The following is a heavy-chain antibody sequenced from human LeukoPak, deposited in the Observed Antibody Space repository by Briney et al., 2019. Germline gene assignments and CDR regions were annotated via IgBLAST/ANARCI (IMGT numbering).Heavy chain of an antibody. CDR1: GGSFSGHY. J-gene: IGHJ4*02. CDR2: INHGGST. CDR3: ARDVRDSSGYYLRAFGY. D-gene: IGHD3-22*01. Sequence: SETLSLTCAVSGGSFSGHYWNWIRQPPGKGLEWIGEINHGGSTNYNPSLKSRVTISVDTSQNQFSLKLSSVTAADTAVYYCARDVRDSSGYYLRAFGYWGQGTLVTVPS. V-gene: IGHV4-34*01.